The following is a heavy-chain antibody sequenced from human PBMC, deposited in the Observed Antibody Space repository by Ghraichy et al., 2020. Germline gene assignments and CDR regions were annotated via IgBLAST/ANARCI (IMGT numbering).Heavy chain of an antibody. CDR3: ARRVRVSPANYYTSGSPGGMDV. CDR1: GGSISSSSYY. CDR2: IYYSGTT. D-gene: IGHD3-10*01. V-gene: IGHV4-39*01. Sequence: SETLSLTCTVSGGSISSSSYYWGWIRQPPGKGLEWIGTIYYSGTTYYNPSLKSRVTISVDTSKNQFSLKLSSVTAADTAVYYCARRVRVSPANYYTSGSPGGMDVWGQGTTVTVSS. J-gene: IGHJ6*02.